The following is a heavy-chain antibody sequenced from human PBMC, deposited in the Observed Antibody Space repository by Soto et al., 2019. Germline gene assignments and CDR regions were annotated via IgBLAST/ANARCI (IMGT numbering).Heavy chain of an antibody. V-gene: IGHV3-9*01. CDR3: AKDFGSGWYALFDY. CDR1: GFTFCSYA. J-gene: IGHJ4*02. D-gene: IGHD6-19*01. CDR2: ISWNGGSI. Sequence: GRSLRLSCAACGFTFCSYAMNWVRQAPGKGLEWVSGISWNGGSICYADSVKGRFTISRDNAKNSLYLQMNSLRAEDTALYYCAKDFGSGWYALFDYWGQGTLVTVSS.